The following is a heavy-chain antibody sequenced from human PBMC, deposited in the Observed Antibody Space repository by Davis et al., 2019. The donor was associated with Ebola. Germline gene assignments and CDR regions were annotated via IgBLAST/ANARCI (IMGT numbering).Heavy chain of an antibody. CDR1: GLILSDYY. D-gene: IGHD3-22*01. CDR2: SRDRGNSYTT. J-gene: IGHJ4*02. V-gene: IGHV3-72*01. Sequence: GESLKISCAASGLILSDYYMNWVRQAPGKGLEWVGRSRDRGNSYTTEYAASVKGRFTISRDDSKNSLYLQMNSLKIEDTAVYYCARESDSSGPDFHSWGQGTLVTVSS. CDR3: ARESDSSGPDFHS.